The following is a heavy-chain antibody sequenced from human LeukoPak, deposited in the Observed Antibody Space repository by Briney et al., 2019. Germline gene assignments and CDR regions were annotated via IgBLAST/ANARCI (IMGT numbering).Heavy chain of an antibody. CDR3: ARDFAAAVG. CDR2: IKRDGSES. Sequence: GGSLRLSCAASGFTFSYHWMTWVRQAPGKGLEWVANIKRDGSESYYVDSVKGRFTISRDNAKNSVYLQMNSLRVEDTAVYYCARDFAAAVGWGQGTLVTVSS. D-gene: IGHD6-13*01. CDR1: GFTFSYHW. V-gene: IGHV3-7*01. J-gene: IGHJ4*02.